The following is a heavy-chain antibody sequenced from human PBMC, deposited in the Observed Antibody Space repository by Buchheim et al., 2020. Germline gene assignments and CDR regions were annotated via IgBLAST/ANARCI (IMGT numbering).Heavy chain of an antibody. V-gene: IGHV3-7*01. CDR3: ASWAGRDY. D-gene: IGHD7-27*01. CDR2: INQDGSGK. Sequence: EVQLVESGGGLVQPGGSLRLSCAVSGFSLSNHWMTWVRQAPGMGLQWVANINQDGSGKFYVDAVKGRFTISRDGAKNSLYLQMNSLRAEDTAIYYCASWAGRDYWGQGT. J-gene: IGHJ4*02. CDR1: GFSLSNHW.